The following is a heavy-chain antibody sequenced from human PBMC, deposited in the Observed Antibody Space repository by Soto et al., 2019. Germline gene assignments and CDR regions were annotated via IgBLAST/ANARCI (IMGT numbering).Heavy chain of an antibody. CDR2: IKTNGGAT. CDR1: GYTFTGHD. J-gene: IGHJ4*02. D-gene: IGHD6-6*01. V-gene: IGHV1-2*02. CDR3: ARLGSYLDGSSYPF. Sequence: QVQLVQSGAEVKKPGASVTVSCKASGYTFTGHDLHWVRQAPGQGLEWIGWIKTNGGATKYARKFQGRFTMTRDTSTTTAYLELHSLRSDDTAVYFCARLGSYLDGSSYPFWGQGTLVTVSS.